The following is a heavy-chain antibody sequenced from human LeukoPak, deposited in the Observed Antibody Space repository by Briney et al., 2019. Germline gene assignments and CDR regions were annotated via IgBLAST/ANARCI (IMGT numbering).Heavy chain of an antibody. Sequence: PGGSLRLSCAASGFTFSSYGMHWVRQAPGKGLEWVAVISYDGSNKYYADSVKGRFTISRDNSKNTLYLQMNSLRAEDTAVYYCAKEGHGSSLDCWGQGTLVTVSS. CDR1: GFTFSSYG. V-gene: IGHV3-30*18. CDR2: ISYDGSNK. J-gene: IGHJ4*02. CDR3: AKEGHGSSLDC. D-gene: IGHD6-13*01.